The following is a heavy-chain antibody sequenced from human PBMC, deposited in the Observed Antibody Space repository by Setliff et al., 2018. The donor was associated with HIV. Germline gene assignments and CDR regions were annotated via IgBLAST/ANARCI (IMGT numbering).Heavy chain of an antibody. CDR2: IIPIFGTA. CDR3: AVYSSSWFRYYGMDV. V-gene: IGHV1-69*05. CDR1: GGTFSSYA. Sequence: GASVKVSCKASGGTFSSYAISWVRQAPGQGLEWMGGIIPIFGTANYAQKFQGRVTMTRDTSISTAYMELSRLRSDDTAVYYCAVYSSSWFRYYGMDVWGQGTTVTVSS. J-gene: IGHJ6*02. D-gene: IGHD6-13*01.